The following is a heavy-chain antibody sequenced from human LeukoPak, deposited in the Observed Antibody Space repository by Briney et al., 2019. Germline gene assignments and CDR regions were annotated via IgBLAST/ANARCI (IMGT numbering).Heavy chain of an antibody. CDR2: IYPADSDT. J-gene: IGHJ4*02. CDR3: ARLSRSGWYPPDY. Sequence: KCGESLKISCKASGYSFTGYWIAWVRQMPGKGLQWMGIIYPADSDTRYSPSFQGQVTISVDKSITTAFLQWSSLKASDTAMYYCARLSRSGWYPPDYWGQGTLVTVSS. V-gene: IGHV5-51*01. CDR1: GYSFTGYW. D-gene: IGHD6-19*01.